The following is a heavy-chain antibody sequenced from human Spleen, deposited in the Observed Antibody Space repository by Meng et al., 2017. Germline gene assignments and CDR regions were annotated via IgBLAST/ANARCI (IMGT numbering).Heavy chain of an antibody. CDR1: GGSFSGYY. Sequence: QGQLPQVGAGLLKPSETPSLTCAVYGGSFSGYYWSWIRQPPGKGLEWIGEINHSGSTNYNPFLESRVTISVDTSQNSLSLKLSSVTAADSAVYYCARGPTTVAHDFDYWGQGTLVTVSS. J-gene: IGHJ4*02. D-gene: IGHD4-11*01. CDR2: INHSGST. CDR3: ARGPTTVAHDFDY. V-gene: IGHV4-34*01.